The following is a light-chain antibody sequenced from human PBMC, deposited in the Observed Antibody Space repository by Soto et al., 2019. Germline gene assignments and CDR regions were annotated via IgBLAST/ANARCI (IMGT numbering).Light chain of an antibody. J-gene: IGLJ1*01. CDR2: DVN. CDR1: SSDVGGYNY. Sequence: QSVLTQPASVSGSPGQSIAISCTGTSSDVGGYNYVSWYQQHPGKAPKLMVYDVNDRPSGVSDRFSGSKSGNTASLTISGLQDEDEADYYCSSYTSSSTYVFGTGTKLTVL. V-gene: IGLV2-14*01. CDR3: SSYTSSSTYV.